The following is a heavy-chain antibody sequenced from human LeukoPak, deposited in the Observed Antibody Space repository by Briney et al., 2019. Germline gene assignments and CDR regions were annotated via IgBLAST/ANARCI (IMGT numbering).Heavy chain of an antibody. CDR3: AVTMVRGAGPYYFDY. Sequence: SETLSLTCTVSGGSISGYYWSWIRQPPGKGLEWIGYIYYSGNTNYNPSLKSRVTISVDTSKNQFSLKLSPVTAADTAVYYCAVTMVRGAGPYYFDYWGQGTLVTVSS. CDR1: GGSISGYY. D-gene: IGHD3-10*01. J-gene: IGHJ4*02. V-gene: IGHV4-59*01. CDR2: IYYSGNT.